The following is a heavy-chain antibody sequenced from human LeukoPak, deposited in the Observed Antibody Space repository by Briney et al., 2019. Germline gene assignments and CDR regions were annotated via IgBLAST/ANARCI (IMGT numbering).Heavy chain of an antibody. Sequence: TGGSLRFSCAASGFTFDDYGMSWVRQAPGKGLEWVSGIDRNGGTTNYADSVKGRFTISRDNAKNSLYLQMNSLRAEDTTLYHCARGNSNFNYWGQATLVTVSS. J-gene: IGHJ4*02. CDR3: ARGNSNFNY. CDR1: GFTFDDYG. V-gene: IGHV3-20*01. CDR2: IDRNGGTT. D-gene: IGHD2/OR15-2a*01.